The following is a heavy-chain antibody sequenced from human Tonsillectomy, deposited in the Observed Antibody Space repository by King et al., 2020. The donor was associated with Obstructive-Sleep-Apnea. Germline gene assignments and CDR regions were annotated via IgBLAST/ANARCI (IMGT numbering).Heavy chain of an antibody. V-gene: IGHV4-31*03. CDR3: ARDPESLGSWFDP. CDR2: IYYSGST. D-gene: IGHD5-12*01. Sequence: QLQESGPGLVKPSETLSLTCTVSGGSISSGGYYWTWIRQHPGKGLEWIGYIYYSGSTYYNPSLKSRVTISVDTSENQFSLKLSSVTAADTAVYYCARDPESLGSWFDPWGQGTLVTVSS. CDR1: GGSISSGGYY. J-gene: IGHJ5*02.